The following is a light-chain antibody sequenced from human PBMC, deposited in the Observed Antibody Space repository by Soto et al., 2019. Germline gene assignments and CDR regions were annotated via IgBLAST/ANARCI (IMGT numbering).Light chain of an antibody. V-gene: IGKV3-11*01. CDR1: QNINNY. Sequence: EIELTQSPATLSLSPGERATLSCRASQNINNYLARYQQQPTQTPSLLLYDASTSATDIPPRFIGSGSATDFTLTISGLAPEDFAVYYCPQRVTWPGAFGGGTKVEIK. CDR3: PQRVTWPGA. J-gene: IGKJ4*01. CDR2: DAS.